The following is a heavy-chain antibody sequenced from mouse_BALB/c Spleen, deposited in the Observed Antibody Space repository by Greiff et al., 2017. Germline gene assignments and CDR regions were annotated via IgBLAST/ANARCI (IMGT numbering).Heavy chain of an antibody. D-gene: IGHD1-1*01. CDR3: ARGHGSSYDY. Sequence: QVQLQQSGPGLVQPSQSLSITCTVSGFSLTSYGVHWVRQSPGKGLEWLGVIWSGGSTDYNAAFISRLSISKDNSKSQVFFKMNSLQANDTAIYYCARGHGSSYDYWGQGTLVTVSA. V-gene: IGHV2-2*02. CDR1: GFSLTSYG. CDR2: IWSGGST. J-gene: IGHJ3*01.